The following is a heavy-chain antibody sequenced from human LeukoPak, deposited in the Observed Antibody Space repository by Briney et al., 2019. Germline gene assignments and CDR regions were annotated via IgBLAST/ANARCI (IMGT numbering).Heavy chain of an antibody. CDR1: GFSISAYW. J-gene: IGHJ6*02. CDR2: INQDGSDN. V-gene: IGHV3-7*01. Sequence: GGSLRLSCAASGFSISAYWMSWVRQAPGKGLEWVANINQDGSDNYSVDSVKGRFTISRDNAKNSLYLEMNSLRADDTAVYYCARDLVVVGSSFSYGMDVWGQGTTVTVSS. CDR3: ARDLVVVGSSFSYGMDV. D-gene: IGHD2-15*01.